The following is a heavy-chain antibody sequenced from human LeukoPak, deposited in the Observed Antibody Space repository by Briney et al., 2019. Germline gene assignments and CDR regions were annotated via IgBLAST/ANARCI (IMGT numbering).Heavy chain of an antibody. CDR2: IIPIFGTA. Sequence: GASVKVSCKASGGTFSSYAISWVRQAPGQGLEWMGRIIPIFGTANYAQKFQGRVTITTDESTSTAYMELSSLRSEDTAVYYCARDYDFWSGNNWFDPWGQGTLVTVSS. V-gene: IGHV1-69*05. D-gene: IGHD3-3*01. J-gene: IGHJ5*02. CDR3: ARDYDFWSGNNWFDP. CDR1: GGTFSSYA.